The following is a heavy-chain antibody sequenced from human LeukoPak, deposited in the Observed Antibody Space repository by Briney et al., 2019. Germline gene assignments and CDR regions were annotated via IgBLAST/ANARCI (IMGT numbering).Heavy chain of an antibody. J-gene: IGHJ4*02. CDR1: GFNFRSYG. CDR3: ARDWEYCSGGRCSFLDY. Sequence: PGRSLRLSCAASGFNFRSYGMHWVRQAPGKGLEWVALISYDGSIKYYTDSVKGRFTISKDTSKNTLSLQLNSLRTEDTAVYYCARDWEYCSGGRCSFLDYWGQGTLVTVSS. D-gene: IGHD2-15*01. CDR2: ISYDGSIK. V-gene: IGHV3-30*03.